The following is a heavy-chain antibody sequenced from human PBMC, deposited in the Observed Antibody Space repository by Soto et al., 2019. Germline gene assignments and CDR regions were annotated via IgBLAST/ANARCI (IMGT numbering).Heavy chain of an antibody. CDR3: ARLYCSSTSCYFYYYMDV. D-gene: IGHD2-2*01. CDR1: GFTFSSYS. CDR2: ISSSSSTI. J-gene: IGHJ6*03. Sequence: VQLVESGGGLVQPGGSLRLSCAASGFTFSSYSMNWVRQAPGKGLEWVSYISSSSSTIYYADSVKGRFTISRDNAKNSLYLQMNSLRAEDTAVYYCARLYCSSTSCYFYYYMDVWGKGTTVTVSS. V-gene: IGHV3-48*01.